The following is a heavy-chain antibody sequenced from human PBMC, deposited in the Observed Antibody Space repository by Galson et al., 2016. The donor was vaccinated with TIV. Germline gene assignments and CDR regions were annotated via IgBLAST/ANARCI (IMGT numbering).Heavy chain of an antibody. V-gene: IGHV3-74*01. CDR1: GFTFNTYW. CDR3: ARTHGIALSRFDI. J-gene: IGHJ3*02. Sequence: SLRLSCAASGFTFNTYWMHWVRQAPGKGLVWVSRINSDGSTISYVDSVKGRLTISRDNAKNTLYLQMNSLRAEDTALYYCARTHGIALSRFDIWGQGTMVAVSS. CDR2: INSDGSTI. D-gene: IGHD6-13*01.